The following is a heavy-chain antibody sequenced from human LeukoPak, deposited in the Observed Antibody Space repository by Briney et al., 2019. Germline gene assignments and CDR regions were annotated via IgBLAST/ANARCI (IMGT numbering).Heavy chain of an antibody. Sequence: ASVKVSCKVSGYTSTSYGISWVRQAPGQGLEWMGWISTYNGNTNYAQKFQGRVTMTTDTSTSTAYMDLRSLRSDDTAVYYCARDRGAHYGMDVWGQGTTVTVSS. CDR2: ISTYNGNT. D-gene: IGHD1-26*01. V-gene: IGHV1-18*01. CDR1: GYTSTSYG. CDR3: ARDRGAHYGMDV. J-gene: IGHJ6*02.